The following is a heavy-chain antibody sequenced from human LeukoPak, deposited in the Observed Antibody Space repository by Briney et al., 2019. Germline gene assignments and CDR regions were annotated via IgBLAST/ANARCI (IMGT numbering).Heavy chain of an antibody. Sequence: ASVKVSCKASGGTFSSYAISRVRQAPGQGLEWMGRIIPILGIANYAQKFQGRVTITADKSTSTAYMELSSLRSEDTAVYYCASQTGYSYGLWYFDYWGQGTLVTVSS. CDR3: ASQTGYSYGLWYFDY. V-gene: IGHV1-69*04. D-gene: IGHD5-18*01. J-gene: IGHJ4*02. CDR1: GGTFSSYA. CDR2: IIPILGIA.